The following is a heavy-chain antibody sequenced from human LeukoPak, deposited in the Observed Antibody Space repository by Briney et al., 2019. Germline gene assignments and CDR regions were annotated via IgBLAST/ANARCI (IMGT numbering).Heavy chain of an antibody. CDR1: GFTFSSYA. D-gene: IGHD4-23*01. CDR3: AKAKVTSGVAPVDY. J-gene: IGHJ4*02. Sequence: PGGSLRLSCAASGFTFSSYAMSWARQAPGKGLEWVSAISGSGGSTYYADSVKGRFTISRDNSKNTLYLQMNSLRAEDTAVYYCAKAKVTSGVAPVDYWGQGTLVTVSS. CDR2: ISGSGGST. V-gene: IGHV3-23*01.